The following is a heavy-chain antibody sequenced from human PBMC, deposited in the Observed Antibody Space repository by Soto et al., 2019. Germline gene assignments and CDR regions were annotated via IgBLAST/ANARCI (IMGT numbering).Heavy chain of an antibody. CDR3: ARGDYDFWSGYKYYFDY. J-gene: IGHJ4*02. CDR1: VGSLSVYY. Sequence: SETLSVICAVYVGSLSVYYWSWLSQPPGRGLEWIGEINHSGSTNYNPSLKSRVTISVDTSKNQFSLKLSSVTAADTAVYYCARGDYDFWSGYKYYFDYWGQGTMVTVSS. D-gene: IGHD3-3*01. V-gene: IGHV4-34*01. CDR2: INHSGST.